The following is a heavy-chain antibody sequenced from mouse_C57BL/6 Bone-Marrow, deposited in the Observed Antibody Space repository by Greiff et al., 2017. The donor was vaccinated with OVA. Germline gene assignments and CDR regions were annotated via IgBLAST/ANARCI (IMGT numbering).Heavy chain of an antibody. CDR2: ISYDGSN. Sequence: VQLKESGPGLVKPSQSLSLTCSVTGYSITSGYYWNWIRQFPGNKLEWMGYISYDGSNNYNPSLKNRISITRDTSKNQFFLKLNSVTTEDTATYYCARDRWLLLMDYWGQGTSVTVSS. CDR1: GYSITSGYY. V-gene: IGHV3-6*01. D-gene: IGHD2-3*01. J-gene: IGHJ4*01. CDR3: ARDRWLLLMDY.